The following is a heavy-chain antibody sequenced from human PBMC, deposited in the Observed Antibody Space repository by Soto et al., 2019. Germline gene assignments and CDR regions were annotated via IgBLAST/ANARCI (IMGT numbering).Heavy chain of an antibody. D-gene: IGHD6-19*01. J-gene: IGHJ4*02. Sequence: SVKVSCKASGGSFSNYIFAWVRQAPGQGLEWMGGTIPMFATAQYAQKLQGRVTITADESTSTVYMDLTSLTSDDTAVYYCARGLFGQQWLVGFDTWGQGTLVTVYS. V-gene: IGHV1-69*13. CDR1: GGSFSNYI. CDR2: TIPMFATA. CDR3: ARGLFGQQWLVGFDT.